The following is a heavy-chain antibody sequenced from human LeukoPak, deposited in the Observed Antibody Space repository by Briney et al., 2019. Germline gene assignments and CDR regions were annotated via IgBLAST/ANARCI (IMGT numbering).Heavy chain of an antibody. Sequence: SVKVSCKATGGTLSSYPISWVRQPPGQGLEWMGGIIPTSGTAHYAQKCQGRVAITADESTSTDYMELSSLRAEDTAVYSCARDTGGSYQSHFDYWGEGTLVTVSS. CDR3: ARDTGGSYQSHFDY. D-gene: IGHD1-26*01. V-gene: IGHV1-69*13. CDR2: IIPTSGTA. J-gene: IGHJ4*02. CDR1: GGTLSSYP.